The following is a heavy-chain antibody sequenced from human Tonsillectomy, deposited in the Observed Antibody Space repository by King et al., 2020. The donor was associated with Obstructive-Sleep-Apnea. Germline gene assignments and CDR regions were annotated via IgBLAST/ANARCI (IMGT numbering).Heavy chain of an antibody. D-gene: IGHD5-12*01. Sequence: VQLVQSGAEVKKPGSSVKVSCKASGGTFSSYAISWVRQAPGQGLEWMGGIIPILGIANYAQKFQGRVTITADKSTSTAYMELSSLRSEDTAVYYCARVPSGGYDSGWFDPWGQGTLVTVSS. CDR1: GGTFSSYA. CDR3: ARVPSGGYDSGWFDP. J-gene: IGHJ5*02. V-gene: IGHV1-69*09. CDR2: IIPILGIA.